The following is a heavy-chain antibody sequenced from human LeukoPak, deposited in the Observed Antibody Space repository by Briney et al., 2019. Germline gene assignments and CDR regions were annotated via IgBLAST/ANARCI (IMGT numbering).Heavy chain of an antibody. CDR1: GYTFTSYG. J-gene: IGHJ5*02. CDR2: ISAYNGNT. V-gene: IGHV1-18*01. D-gene: IGHD6-6*01. CDR3: ARDVVHYEYSSSSSLNWFDP. Sequence: ASVKVSCKASGYTFTSYGISWVRQAPGQGLEWMGWISAYNGNTNYAQKLQGRVTMTTDTSTSTAYMELRSLRSDDTAVYYCARDVVHYEYSSSSSLNWFDPWGQGTLVTVSS.